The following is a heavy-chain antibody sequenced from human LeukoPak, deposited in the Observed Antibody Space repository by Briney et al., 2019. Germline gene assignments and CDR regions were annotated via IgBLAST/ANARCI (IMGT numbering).Heavy chain of an antibody. Sequence: GESLKISCKGSGYSFTSYWISWVRPMPGKGLEWMGRIDPSDSYTNYSPSFQGHVTISADKSISTAYLQWSSLKASDTAMYYCARPSGYSSGWDAFDIWGQGTMVTVSS. CDR2: IDPSDSYT. CDR1: GYSFTSYW. D-gene: IGHD6-19*01. J-gene: IGHJ3*02. CDR3: ARPSGYSSGWDAFDI. V-gene: IGHV5-10-1*01.